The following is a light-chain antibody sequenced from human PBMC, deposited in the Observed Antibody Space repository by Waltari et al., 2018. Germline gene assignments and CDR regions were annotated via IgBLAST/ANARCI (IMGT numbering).Light chain of an antibody. J-gene: IGLJ2*01. Sequence: QSVLTQPPSVSEAPRQRVTISCSGSRSHIGNNAVNWYQQLPGKAPKLLIYYDDLLPSGVSDRFSGSKSGTSASLAISGLQSEDEADYYCAAWDDSLNGHVVFGGGTKLTVL. CDR1: RSHIGNNA. V-gene: IGLV1-36*01. CDR3: AAWDDSLNGHVV. CDR2: YDD.